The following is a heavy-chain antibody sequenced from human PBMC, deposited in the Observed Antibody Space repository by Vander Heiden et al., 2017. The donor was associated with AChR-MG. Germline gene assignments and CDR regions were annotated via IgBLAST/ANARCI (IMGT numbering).Heavy chain of an antibody. V-gene: IGHV1-69*01. CDR3: ARDHIDYYDSSGYYIDY. D-gene: IGHD3-22*01. J-gene: IGHJ4*02. CDR2: IIPIFGTA. CDR1: GGTFSSYA. Sequence: QVQLVQSGAEVKKPGSSVKVSCKASGGTFSSYANSWVRQAPGQGLEWMGGIIPIFGTANYAQKFQGRVTITADESTSTAYMELSSLRSEDTAVYYCARDHIDYYDSSGYYIDYWGQGTLVTVSS.